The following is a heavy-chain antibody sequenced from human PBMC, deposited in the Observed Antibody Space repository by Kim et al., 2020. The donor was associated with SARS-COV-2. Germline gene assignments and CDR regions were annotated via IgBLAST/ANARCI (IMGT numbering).Heavy chain of an antibody. J-gene: IGHJ4*02. CDR3: ARDGEEAFDY. D-gene: IGHD3-10*01. V-gene: IGHV1-18*01. CDR2: NT. Sequence: NTNDAQKLQGRVTMTTDTSTRTAYMELRSLRSDDTAVYYCARDGEEAFDYWGQGTLVTVSS.